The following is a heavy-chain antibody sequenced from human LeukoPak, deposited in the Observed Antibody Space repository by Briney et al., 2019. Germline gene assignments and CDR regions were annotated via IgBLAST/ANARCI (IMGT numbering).Heavy chain of an antibody. D-gene: IGHD3-10*01. CDR3: ARGFDTMIRGVSLPHFDY. CDR1: SGSISTSNYY. J-gene: IGHJ4*02. V-gene: IGHV4-61*05. Sequence: SETLSLTCTVSSGSISTSNYYWGWVRQPPGKALEWIGYIYYSGSTNYNPSLKSRVTISVDTSKNQFSLKLSSVTAADTAVYYCARGFDTMIRGVSLPHFDYWGQGTLVTVSS. CDR2: IYYSGST.